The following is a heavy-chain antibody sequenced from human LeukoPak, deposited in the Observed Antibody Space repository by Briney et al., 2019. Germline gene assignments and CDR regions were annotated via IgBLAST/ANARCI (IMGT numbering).Heavy chain of an antibody. CDR2: ISYDGSNK. J-gene: IGHJ6*02. CDR3: ARESGSYYALYGMDV. D-gene: IGHD1-26*01. CDR1: GFTFSSYG. Sequence: PGRSLRLSCAASGFTFSSYGMHWVRQAPGKGLEWVAVISYDGSNKYYADSVKGRFTISRDNSKNTLYLQMNSLRAEDTAVYYCARESGSYYALYGMDVWGQGTTVTVSS. V-gene: IGHV3-30*03.